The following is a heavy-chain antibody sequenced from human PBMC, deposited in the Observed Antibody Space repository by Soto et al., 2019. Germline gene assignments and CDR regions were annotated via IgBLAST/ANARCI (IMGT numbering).Heavy chain of an antibody. V-gene: IGHV4-31*03. D-gene: IGHD2-8*01. CDR2: ISYSGST. J-gene: IGHJ3*01. CDR1: AGSIRTINYY. Sequence: QVQLQESGPGLVRPSQTLSLTCTVSAGSIRTINYYWSWIRQHPEKGLEWIGYISYSGSTCYHSSLKRRVTISLDTSTKQFSLTLTSVTAADTAVYYCARSAQWDGFDPWGQGTMVTVSS. CDR3: ARSAQWDGFDP.